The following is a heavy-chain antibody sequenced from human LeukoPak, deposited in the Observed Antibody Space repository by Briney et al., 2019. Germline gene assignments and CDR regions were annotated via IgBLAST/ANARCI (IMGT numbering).Heavy chain of an antibody. V-gene: IGHV4-34*01. CDR2: INHSGST. CDR1: GGSFSGYY. D-gene: IGHD3-3*01. J-gene: IGHJ4*02. CDR3: ARGGVAHTNDY. Sequence: SETLSLTCAVYGGSFSGYYWSWIRQPPGKGLEWIGEINHSGSTNYNPSLKSRVTISVDTSKNQFSLELSSVTAADTAVYYCARGGVAHTNDYWGQGTLVTVSS.